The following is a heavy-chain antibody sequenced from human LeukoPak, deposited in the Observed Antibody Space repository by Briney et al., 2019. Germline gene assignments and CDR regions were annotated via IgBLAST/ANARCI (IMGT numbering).Heavy chain of an antibody. CDR2: IEKDSSSA. CDR3: VKEGWFGELLLVGYYYYGMDV. V-gene: IGHV3-23*03. CDR1: GFIFSNYA. J-gene: IGHJ6*04. Sequence: GASLRLSCAASGFIFSNYAMSWVRQAPGKGLEWVSTIEKDSSSAYYADSVKGRFTISRDNSKNTLYLQMTSLRAEDTAVYYCVKEGWFGELLLVGYYYYGMDVWGKGTTVTVSS. D-gene: IGHD3-10*01.